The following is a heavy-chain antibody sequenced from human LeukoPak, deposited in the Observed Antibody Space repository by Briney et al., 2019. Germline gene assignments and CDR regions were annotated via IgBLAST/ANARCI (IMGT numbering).Heavy chain of an antibody. Sequence: PSETLSLTCTVSGGSISSYYWSWIRQPAGKGLDWIGRIYTSGSTNYNPSLKSRVTMSVDTSKNQFSLKLSSVTAADTAVYYCVREVGKSKDWFDPWGQGTLVTVSS. CDR2: IYTSGST. D-gene: IGHD1-26*01. V-gene: IGHV4-4*07. CDR3: VREVGKSKDWFDP. CDR1: GGSISSYY. J-gene: IGHJ5*02.